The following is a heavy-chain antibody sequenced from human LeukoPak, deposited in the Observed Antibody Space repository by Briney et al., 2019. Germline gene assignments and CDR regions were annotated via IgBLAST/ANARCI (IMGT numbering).Heavy chain of an antibody. J-gene: IGHJ5*02. CDR1: GGSISSGGYY. D-gene: IGHD4-23*01. CDR2: IYHSGST. V-gene: IGHV4-30-2*01. CDR3: ARAPLYGGHADWFDP. Sequence: SETLSLTCTVSGGSISSGGYYWSWIRQPPGKGLEWIGYIYHSGSTYYNPSLKSRVTISVDRSKNQFSLKLSSVTAADTAVYYCARAPLYGGHADWFDPWGQGTLVTVSS.